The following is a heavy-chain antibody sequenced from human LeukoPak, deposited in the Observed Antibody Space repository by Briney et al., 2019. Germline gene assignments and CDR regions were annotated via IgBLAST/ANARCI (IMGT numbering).Heavy chain of an antibody. J-gene: IGHJ4*02. Sequence: SETLSLTCTVSGGSISSGSYYWSWIRQPAGKGLEWIGRIYTSGSTNYNLSLKSRVTISVDTSKNQFSLKLSSVTAADTAVYYCASAVDWGQGTLVTVSS. CDR1: GGSISSGSYY. D-gene: IGHD4-23*01. V-gene: IGHV4-61*02. CDR3: ASAVD. CDR2: IYTSGST.